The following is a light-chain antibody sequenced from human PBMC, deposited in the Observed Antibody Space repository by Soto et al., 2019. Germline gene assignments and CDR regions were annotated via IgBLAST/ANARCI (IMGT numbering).Light chain of an antibody. CDR1: QAVSSSY. CDR3: QQYGRSPLT. CDR2: GAT. J-gene: IGKJ4*01. V-gene: IGKV3-20*01. Sequence: EIALTQSPGTLSLSPGEAATLSCRASQAVSSSYLAWYQQKPGQAPRLLIYGATSRAAGIPDRFSGSGSGTDFTLTISSLEPADFAVYYCQQYGRSPLTFGGGTKVDI.